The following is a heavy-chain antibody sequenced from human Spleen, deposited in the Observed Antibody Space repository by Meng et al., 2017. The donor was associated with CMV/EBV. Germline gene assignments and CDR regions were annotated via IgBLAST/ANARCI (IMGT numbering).Heavy chain of an antibody. Sequence: LSLTCAASGLTVSSDYMSWVRQAPGKGLEWVSVIYSGGSTYYADSVKGRFTIFKDIAKKSLYLEMNRLTVDDTAAYYCARGTSSSYGMDVWGQGTTVTVSS. CDR2: IYSGGST. V-gene: IGHV3-53*01. J-gene: IGHJ6*02. D-gene: IGHD2-2*01. CDR1: GLTVSSDY. CDR3: ARGTSSSYGMDV.